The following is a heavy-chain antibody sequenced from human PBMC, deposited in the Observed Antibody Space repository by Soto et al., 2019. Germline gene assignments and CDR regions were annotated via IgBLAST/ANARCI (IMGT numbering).Heavy chain of an antibody. CDR1: GGSFSGYY. CDR2: INHSGST. D-gene: IGHD3-9*01. J-gene: IGHJ6*02. V-gene: IGHV4-34*01. CDR3: TTDEVYDILTGYPTAGMDV. Sequence: SETLSLTCAVYGGSFSGYYWSWIRQPPGKGLEWIGEINHSGSTNYNPSLKSRVTISVDTSKNQFSLKLSSVTAEDTAVYYCTTDEVYDILTGYPTAGMDVWGQGTTVTVSS.